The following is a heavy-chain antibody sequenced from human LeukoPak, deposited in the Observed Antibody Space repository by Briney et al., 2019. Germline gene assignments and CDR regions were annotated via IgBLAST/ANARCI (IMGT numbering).Heavy chain of an antibody. CDR1: GFTFSSYG. CDR3: AKDHRYCSGGSCYSYYYGMDV. D-gene: IGHD2-15*01. J-gene: IGHJ6*04. Sequence: GRSLRLSCATSGFTFSSYGMHWVRQAPGKGLEWVAVISYDGSNKYYADSVKGRFTISRDNSKNTLYLQMNSLRAEDTAVYYCAKDHRYCSGGSCYSYYYGMDVWGKGATVTVSS. CDR2: ISYDGSNK. V-gene: IGHV3-30*18.